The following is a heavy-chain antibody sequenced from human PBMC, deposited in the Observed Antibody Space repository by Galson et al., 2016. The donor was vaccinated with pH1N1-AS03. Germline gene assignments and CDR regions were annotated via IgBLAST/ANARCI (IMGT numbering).Heavy chain of an antibody. CDR2: IYSEGRT. CDR1: GVTVNGNY. V-gene: IGHV3-53*01. J-gene: IGHJ4*02. CDR3: ARDGYVGRIGD. D-gene: IGHD3-10*02. Sequence: SLRLSCAVSGVTVNGNYMSWVRQAPGKGLEWVSVIYSEGRTYYADSVKGRFTISRDNSDNTLYLQTNNLRPEDTAVYYCARDGYVGRIGDWGQGTLVTVSS.